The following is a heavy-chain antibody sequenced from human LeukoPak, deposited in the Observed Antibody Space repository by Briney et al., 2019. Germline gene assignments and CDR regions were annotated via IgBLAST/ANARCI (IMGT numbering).Heavy chain of an antibody. CDR1: GGTFSSYA. CDR3: ARDRGYSSSWYDPSYFDY. Sequence: SVKVSCKASGGTFSSYAISWVRQAPGQGLELMGRIIPIFGTANYAQKFQGRGTITADKSTSKAYMELSSLRSEDTAVYYCARDRGYSSSWYDPSYFDYWGQGTLVTVSS. V-gene: IGHV1-69*06. D-gene: IGHD6-13*01. J-gene: IGHJ4*02. CDR2: IIPIFGTA.